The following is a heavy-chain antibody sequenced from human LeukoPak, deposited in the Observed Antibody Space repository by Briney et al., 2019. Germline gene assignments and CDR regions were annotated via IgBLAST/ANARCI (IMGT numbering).Heavy chain of an antibody. CDR1: GFAFGDYA. J-gene: IGHJ6*03. V-gene: IGHV3-49*03. D-gene: IGHD4-17*01. CDR3: ARDQLGGDPGNYYYYYMDV. CDR2: IRSKIYGGAI. Sequence: GGSLRLSCTTSGFAFGDYAMSWFRQAPGKGLEWVGFIRSKIYGGAIEYAASVKGRFTISRDDSKSIAYLQMNSLRTEDTGLYYCARDQLGGDPGNYYYYYMDVWGKGTTVTVPS.